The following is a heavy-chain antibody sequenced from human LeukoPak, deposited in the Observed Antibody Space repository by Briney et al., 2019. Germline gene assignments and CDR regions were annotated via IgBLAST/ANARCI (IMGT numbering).Heavy chain of an antibody. J-gene: IGHJ4*02. V-gene: IGHV3-7*02. Sequence: GGLRLSCAASGFTFSSCWMTWVRQAPGKGLEWVANIKQDGNEKYYVDSVKGRFSISRDNAKNSVYLQMNSLRAEDTAVYYCARLMGERSLFDYWGQGVLVTVSS. CDR2: IKQDGNEK. CDR3: ARLMGERSLFDY. CDR1: GFTFSSCW. D-gene: IGHD1-26*01.